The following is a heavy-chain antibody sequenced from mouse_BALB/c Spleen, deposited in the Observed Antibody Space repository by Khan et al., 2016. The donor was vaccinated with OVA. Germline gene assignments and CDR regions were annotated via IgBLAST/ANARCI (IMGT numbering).Heavy chain of an antibody. V-gene: IGHV2-6-5*01. CDR2: IWGGGTT. Sequence: QMQLEESGPGLVAPSQSLSITCTVSGFSLTDYGVGWIRQPPGKGLEWLGVIWGGGTTYYNSALKSRLRISKDNSKSQVFLKMNSLQTDDTAIYYCAKLLWSHYYAMDYWGQGTSVTVSS. D-gene: IGHD1-1*02. CDR3: AKLLWSHYYAMDY. CDR1: GFSLTDYG. J-gene: IGHJ4*01.